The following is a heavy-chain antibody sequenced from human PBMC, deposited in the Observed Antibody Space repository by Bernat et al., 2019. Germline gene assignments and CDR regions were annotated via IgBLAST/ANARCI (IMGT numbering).Heavy chain of an antibody. V-gene: IGHV3-21*01. Sequence: EVQLVESGGGLVKPGGSLRLSCAASGFTFSSYSMNWVRQAPGKGLEWVSSISSSSSYIYYADSVKGRFNISRDNAKNSLYMQMNSLRAEDTAVYYCAGVPQRIVVVVAATCDYWGQGTLVTVSS. CDR3: AGVPQRIVVVVAATCDY. J-gene: IGHJ4*02. D-gene: IGHD2-15*01. CDR1: GFTFSSYS. CDR2: ISSSSSYI.